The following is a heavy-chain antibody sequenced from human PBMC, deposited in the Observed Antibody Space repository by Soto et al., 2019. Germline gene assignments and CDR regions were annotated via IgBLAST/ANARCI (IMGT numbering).Heavy chain of an antibody. CDR1: GDSFSDYY. V-gene: IGHV4-59*01. CDR2: VFHSATT. CDR3: ARGHYSSGWPIDH. Sequence: LSLTCTVSGDSFSDYYWNWIRQVPGKGLEWIGFVFHSATTSYNPSLKTRVAISDDTSKEQFSLRLTSVTAADTAIYYCARGHYSSGWPIDHWGQGILVTVSS. D-gene: IGHD6-19*01. J-gene: IGHJ4*02.